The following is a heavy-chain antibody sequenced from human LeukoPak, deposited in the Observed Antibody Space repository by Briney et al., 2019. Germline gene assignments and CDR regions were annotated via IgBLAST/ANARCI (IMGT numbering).Heavy chain of an antibody. CDR2: ISSSSSYI. D-gene: IGHD4-17*01. Sequence: GGPLRLSCAASGFTFSSYSMNWVRQAPGKGLEWVSSISSSSSYIYYADSVKGRFTISRDNAKNSLYLQMNSLRAEDTAVYYCARDPLESTVTRHIDYWGQGTLVTVSS. V-gene: IGHV3-21*01. CDR1: GFTFSSYS. J-gene: IGHJ4*02. CDR3: ARDPLESTVTRHIDY.